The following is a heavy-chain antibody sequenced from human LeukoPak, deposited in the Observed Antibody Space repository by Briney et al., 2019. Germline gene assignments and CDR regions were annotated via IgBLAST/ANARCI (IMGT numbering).Heavy chain of an antibody. V-gene: IGHV4-4*07. D-gene: IGHD6-6*01. CDR1: GGSISSYY. Sequence: SETLSLTXTVSGGSISSYYWSWLRQPAGKGLEWIGRIYTSGSTNYNPTLKSRVTMSVDSSKNQFSLKLSSVTAADTAVYYCAREILASSSPFDYWGQGTLVTVSS. J-gene: IGHJ4*02. CDR2: IYTSGST. CDR3: AREILASSSPFDY.